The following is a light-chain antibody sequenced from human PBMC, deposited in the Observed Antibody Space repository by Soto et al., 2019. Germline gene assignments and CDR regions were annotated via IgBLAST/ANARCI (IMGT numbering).Light chain of an antibody. CDR2: DAS. J-gene: IGKJ4*01. CDR3: QQYNSYVLT. CDR1: QSISLW. Sequence: DIQMTQSPSTLAASVGDRVTITCRASQSISLWLAWYQQKPGKAPKLLIFDASTLERGVPSRFSGSGSGTEFTLTISSLQPDDFATYYCQQYNSYVLTFGGGTKVEIK. V-gene: IGKV1-5*01.